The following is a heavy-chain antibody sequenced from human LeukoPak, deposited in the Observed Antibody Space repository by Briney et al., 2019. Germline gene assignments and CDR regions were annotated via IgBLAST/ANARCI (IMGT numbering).Heavy chain of an antibody. CDR3: ATGSSTPPFDYFDY. CDR1: GFTFSSYG. Sequence: GGSLRLSCAASGFTFSSYGMHWVRQAPGKGLEWVAFIRYDGSNKYYADSVKGRFTISRDNSKNTLYLQMNSLRAEDTAVYYCATGSSTPPFDYFDYWGQGTLVTVSS. CDR2: IRYDGSNK. J-gene: IGHJ4*02. V-gene: IGHV3-30*02. D-gene: IGHD6-6*01.